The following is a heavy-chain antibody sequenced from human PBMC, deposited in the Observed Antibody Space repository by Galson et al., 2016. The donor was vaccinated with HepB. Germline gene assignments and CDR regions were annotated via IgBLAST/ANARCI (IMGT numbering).Heavy chain of an antibody. CDR3: AKGQTNWATFDS. Sequence: SLRLSCAASGFSIRKYWMQWVRLVPGKGLEWVASISDDGGKTYHGDSVKGRFTISRDNAENSLYLQMNSLRAEDTALYYCAKGQTNWATFDSWGQGTLVTVSS. V-gene: IGHV3-7*03. CDR2: ISDDGGKT. CDR1: GFSIRKYW. D-gene: IGHD7-27*01. J-gene: IGHJ4*02.